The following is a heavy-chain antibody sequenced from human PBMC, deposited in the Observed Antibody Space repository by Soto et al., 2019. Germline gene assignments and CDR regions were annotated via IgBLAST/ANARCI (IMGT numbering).Heavy chain of an antibody. CDR3: ARDYFYDSSGYYAGFDY. J-gene: IGHJ4*02. Sequence: GRELRVSSAASAFTSSRATKNGVRQALGKGPEWVSSISSSSSYIYYADSVKGRFTISRDNAKNSLYLQMNSLRAEDTAVYYCARDYFYDSSGYYAGFDYWGQGTLVTDSS. D-gene: IGHD3-22*01. V-gene: IGHV3-21*01. CDR2: ISSSSSYI. CDR1: AFTSSRAT.